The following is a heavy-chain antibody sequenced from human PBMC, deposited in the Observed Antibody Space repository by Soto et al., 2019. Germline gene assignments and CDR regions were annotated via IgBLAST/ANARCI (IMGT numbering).Heavy chain of an antibody. D-gene: IGHD6-19*01. CDR2: IYTSGST. V-gene: IGHV4-4*07. Sequence: SETLSLTCTVSGGSISSYYWSWIRQPAGKGLEWIGLIYTSGSTNYNPSLKSRVTMSVDTSKNQFSLKLSSVTAADTAVYYCARGEGIAVAGTFWFGPWGQGTLVTVSS. J-gene: IGHJ5*02. CDR3: ARGEGIAVAGTFWFGP. CDR1: GGSISSYY.